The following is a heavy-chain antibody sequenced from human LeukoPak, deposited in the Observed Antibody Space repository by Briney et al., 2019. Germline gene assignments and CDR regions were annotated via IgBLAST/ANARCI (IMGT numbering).Heavy chain of an antibody. J-gene: IGHJ6*03. CDR2: LIPMFGTA. CDR3: AMVLVASPRAYYYYYYMDV. Sequence: GASVKVSCKGSGGTFSSYAISWVRQAPGQGLEWVGGLIPMFGTANYAQKFQGRVTITADKSTSTAYMELSSLRSEDTAVYHCAMVLVASPRAYYYYYYMDVWGKGTTVTVSS. CDR1: GGTFSSYA. V-gene: IGHV1-69*06.